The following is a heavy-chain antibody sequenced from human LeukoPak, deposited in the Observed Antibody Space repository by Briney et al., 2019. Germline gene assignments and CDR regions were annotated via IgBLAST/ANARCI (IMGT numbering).Heavy chain of an antibody. CDR3: ASFSVVPAASVDY. J-gene: IGHJ4*02. Sequence: SETLSLTCTVSGGSISTYYWSWIRQPPGKGLEWIGYIYYSGSTNYNPSLKSRVTISVDTSKNQFSLKLSSVTAADTAVYYCASFSVVPAASVDYWGQGTLVTVSS. CDR2: IYYSGST. V-gene: IGHV4-59*01. CDR1: GGSISTYY. D-gene: IGHD2-2*01.